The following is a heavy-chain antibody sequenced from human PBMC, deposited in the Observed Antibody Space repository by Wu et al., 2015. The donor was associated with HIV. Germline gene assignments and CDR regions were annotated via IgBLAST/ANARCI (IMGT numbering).Heavy chain of an antibody. V-gene: IGHV1-24*01. CDR3: VLSSSRDRWSSGLLS. CDR2: FDPEDGKI. CDR1: GYSLNKLS. Sequence: HVQLLQSGAVMSKPGASVKVSCKILGYSLNKLSLNWVRQTPGRGLEWMGGFDPEDGKILYAQKFQGRVVMTEDTLTNTAYLVFNTLTSDDTATIFIVLSSSRDRWSSGLLSWGQGHPLIVAS. J-gene: IGHJ1*01. D-gene: IGHD2-8*01.